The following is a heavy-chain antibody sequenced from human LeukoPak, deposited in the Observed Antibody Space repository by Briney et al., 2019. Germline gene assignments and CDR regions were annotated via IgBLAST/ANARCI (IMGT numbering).Heavy chain of an antibody. J-gene: IGHJ3*02. CDR2: IYTSGST. CDR1: GGSISSYY. V-gene: IGHV4-4*07. Sequence: SETLSLTCTVSGGSISSYYWSWIRQPAGKGLEWIGRIYTSGSTNYNPSLKSRVTMTVDTSKNQFSLKLSSVTAADTAVHYCASHYYDSSGYYYEVDIWGQGTMVTVSS. D-gene: IGHD3-22*01. CDR3: ASHYYDSSGYYYEVDI.